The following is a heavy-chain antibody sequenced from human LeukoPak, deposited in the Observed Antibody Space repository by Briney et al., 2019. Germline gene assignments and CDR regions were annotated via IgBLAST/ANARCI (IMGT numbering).Heavy chain of an antibody. V-gene: IGHV3-21*01. Sequence: GGSLRLSCAASGFTFSSYSMNWVRQAPGKGLEWVSSISSSSRYIYYADSGKGRFTISRDNAKNSMYLQMNSLRAEDTSVHYCARDQSIAAAGTWTYYYYGMDVWGQGTTVTVSS. D-gene: IGHD6-13*01. CDR1: GFTFSSYS. CDR3: ARDQSIAAAGTWTYYYYGMDV. J-gene: IGHJ6*02. CDR2: ISSSSRYI.